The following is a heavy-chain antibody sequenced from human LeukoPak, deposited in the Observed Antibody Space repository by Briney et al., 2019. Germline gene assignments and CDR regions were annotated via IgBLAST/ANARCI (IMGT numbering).Heavy chain of an antibody. CDR1: GFTFSSYG. D-gene: IGHD2-2*01. J-gene: IGHJ4*02. V-gene: IGHV3-48*04. CDR2: ISSSGSTI. CDR3: ARDGYYAPFDY. Sequence: GGSLRLSCAATGFTFSSYGMHWVRQAPGKGLEWVSYISSSGSTIYYADSVKGRFTISRDNAKNSLYLQMNSLRAEDTAVYYCARDGYYAPFDYWGQGTLVTVSS.